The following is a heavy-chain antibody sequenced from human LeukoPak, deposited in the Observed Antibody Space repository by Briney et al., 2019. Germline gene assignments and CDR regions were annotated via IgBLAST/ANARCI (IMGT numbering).Heavy chain of an antibody. D-gene: IGHD6-19*01. CDR1: GVSISSGSYY. V-gene: IGHV4-61*09. CDR3: ARAVAGLFDY. Sequence: KASETLSLTCTVSGVSISSGSYYWNWIRQPAGKGLEWIGHIYTSGSTNYNPSLKSRVTISVDTSKNQFFLNLSSVTAADTAVYYCARAVAGLFDYWGQGTLVTVSS. J-gene: IGHJ4*02. CDR2: IYTSGST.